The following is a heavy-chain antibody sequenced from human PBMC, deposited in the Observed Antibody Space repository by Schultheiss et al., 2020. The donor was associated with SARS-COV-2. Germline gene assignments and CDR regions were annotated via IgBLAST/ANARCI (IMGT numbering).Heavy chain of an antibody. V-gene: IGHV3-74*01. J-gene: IGHJ3*01. Sequence: GGSLRLSCAASGFIFDDYGMHWVRQAPGKGLVVVTHIKPDGTIINYADSVKGRFTISRDIAENTLYLQMDSLRADDTAVYYCTRDYAFWGQGTMVTVSS. CDR2: IKPDGTII. CDR1: GFIFDDYG. D-gene: IGHD3-16*01. CDR3: TRDYAF.